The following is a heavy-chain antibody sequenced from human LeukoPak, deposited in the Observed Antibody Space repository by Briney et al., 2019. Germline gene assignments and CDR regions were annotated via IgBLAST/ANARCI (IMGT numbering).Heavy chain of an antibody. D-gene: IGHD4-17*01. Sequence: GGSLSLSCAASGFTFSSYSMNWVRQAPGKGLEWVSSISSSSSYIYYADSVKGRFTISRDNAKNSLYLQMNSLRAEDTAVYYCARDLLTVGYGDPEYFYYWGQGTLVTVSS. CDR1: GFTFSSYS. V-gene: IGHV3-21*01. CDR3: ARDLLTVGYGDPEYFYY. J-gene: IGHJ4*02. CDR2: ISSSSSYI.